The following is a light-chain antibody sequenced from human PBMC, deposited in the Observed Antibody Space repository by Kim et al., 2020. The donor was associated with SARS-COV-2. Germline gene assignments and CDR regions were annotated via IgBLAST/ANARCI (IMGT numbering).Light chain of an antibody. V-gene: IGLV4-69*01. CDR2: VGSDGSH. CDR3: LTWGPGIRV. Sequence: TVKTTCTRRSKYKTYAIAWHQQLPEKGPRYLMNVGSDGSHTRGDGIPDRFSGSSSGAERYLTISSLQPEDEADYYCLTWGPGIRVFGGGTQLTVL. CDR1: SKYKTYA. J-gene: IGLJ2*01.